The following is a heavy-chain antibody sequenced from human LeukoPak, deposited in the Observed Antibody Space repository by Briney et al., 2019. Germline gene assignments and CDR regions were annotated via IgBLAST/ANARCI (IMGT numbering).Heavy chain of an antibody. CDR2: IHYIGST. CDR1: GGSISSYY. J-gene: IGHJ4*02. D-gene: IGHD6-6*01. Sequence: SETLSLTCTVSGGSISSYYWSWIRQPPGKGLEWIGYIHYIGSTNFNPSLKSRVTMSVDTSKNQFSLRLSSVTAADTAAYFCARENWRSKSIDFDSWGQGTLVTVSS. CDR3: ARENWRSKSIDFDS. V-gene: IGHV4-59*12.